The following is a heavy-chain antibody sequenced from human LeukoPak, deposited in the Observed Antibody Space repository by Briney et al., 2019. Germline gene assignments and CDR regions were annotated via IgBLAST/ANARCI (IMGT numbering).Heavy chain of an antibody. CDR1: GFTVSSNY. CDR2: IYSGGST. CDR3: ARTYDSSGYYPFYFDY. J-gene: IGHJ4*02. Sequence: GGSLRLSXAASGFTVSSNYMSWVRQAPGKGLEWVSVIYSGGSTYYADSVKGRFTISRDNSKNTLYLQVNSLRAEDTAVYYCARTYDSSGYYPFYFDYWGQGTLVTVSS. D-gene: IGHD3-22*01. V-gene: IGHV3-53*01.